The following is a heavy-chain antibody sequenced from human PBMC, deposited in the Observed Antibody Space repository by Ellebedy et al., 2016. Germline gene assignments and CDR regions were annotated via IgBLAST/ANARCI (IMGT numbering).Heavy chain of an antibody. CDR3: AKEFYSGSERGALDI. J-gene: IGHJ3*02. V-gene: IGHV3-23*01. CDR1: GFTFSNYA. D-gene: IGHD3-10*01. Sequence: GGSLRLXXAASGFTFSNYAMRWVRQAPGKRLEWVSNISGSGGSTSYADSVKGRFIISRDNSKNTLYLQMNSLRAEDTAIYYCAKEFYSGSERGALDIWGQGTMVTVSS. CDR2: ISGSGGST.